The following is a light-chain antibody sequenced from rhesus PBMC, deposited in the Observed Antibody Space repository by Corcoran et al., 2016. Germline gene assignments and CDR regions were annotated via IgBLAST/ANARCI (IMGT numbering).Light chain of an antibody. CDR1: QGINKA. V-gene: IGKV1-94*01. CDR2: GAS. CDR3: LQDYSPPLT. Sequence: DIQMTQSPSSLSASVGDRVTVTCRASQGINKALSWYQQKPGEAPLLLISGASSLQTGVSSRFSGTRSGTDYNLTISSLQPEDVATYYCLQDYSPPLTFGGGTKVEIK. J-gene: IGKJ4*01.